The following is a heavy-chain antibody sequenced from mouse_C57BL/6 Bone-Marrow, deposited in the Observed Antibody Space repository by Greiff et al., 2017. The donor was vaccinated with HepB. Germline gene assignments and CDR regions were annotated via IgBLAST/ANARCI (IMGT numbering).Heavy chain of an antibody. V-gene: IGHV1-81*01. CDR3: ARSLFAY. Sequence: VKLVESGAELARPGASVKLSCKASGYTFTSYGISWVKQRTGQGLEWIGEIYPRSGNTYYNEKFKGKATLTADKSSSTAYMELRSLTSEEPAVYFCARSLFAYWGQGTLVTVSA. CDR2: IYPRSGNT. CDR1: GYTFTSYG. J-gene: IGHJ3*01.